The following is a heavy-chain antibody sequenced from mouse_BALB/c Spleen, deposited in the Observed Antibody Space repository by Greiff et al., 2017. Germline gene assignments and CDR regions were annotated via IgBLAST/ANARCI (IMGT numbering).Heavy chain of an antibody. D-gene: IGHD2-1*01. V-gene: IGHV3-2*02. CDR1: GYSITSDYA. Sequence: EVKLVESGPGLVKPSQSLSLSCTVTGYSITSDYAWNWIRQFPGNKLEWMGDISYSGSTSYNPSLKSRISITRDTSKNQFFLQLNSVTTEDTATYYCAYYGNYDAMDYWGQGTSVTVSS. J-gene: IGHJ4*01. CDR3: AYYGNYDAMDY. CDR2: ISYSGST.